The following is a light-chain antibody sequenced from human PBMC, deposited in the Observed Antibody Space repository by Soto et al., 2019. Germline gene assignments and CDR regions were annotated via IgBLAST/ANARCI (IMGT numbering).Light chain of an antibody. V-gene: IGKV1-39*01. J-gene: IGKJ1*01. CDR1: QSISSY. CDR3: QQYNNWPQT. Sequence: DIHMTHSPSTLSASVAERLTITGRASQSISSYLNWYQQKPGKAPKLLIYAASSLQSGVPSRFSGSGSGTDFTLTISSLQSEDFAVYYCQQYNNWPQTFGQGTKVDIK. CDR2: AAS.